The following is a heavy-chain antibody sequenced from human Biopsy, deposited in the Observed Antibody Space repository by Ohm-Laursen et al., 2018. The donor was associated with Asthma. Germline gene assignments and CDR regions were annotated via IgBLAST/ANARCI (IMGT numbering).Heavy chain of an antibody. V-gene: IGHV3-30*03. J-gene: IGHJ4*02. CDR3: ARDGPELPTELDY. D-gene: IGHD1-14*01. CDR1: GFNFHNYG. CDR2: ILFDGRKI. Sequence: SLRLSCTASGFNFHNYGMNWVRRAPGKGLEWVSHILFDGRKINYPDSVKGRSTISRDNSKNKVYLQMNSLRAEDTAVYYCARDGPELPTELDYWGPGTLVTVSS.